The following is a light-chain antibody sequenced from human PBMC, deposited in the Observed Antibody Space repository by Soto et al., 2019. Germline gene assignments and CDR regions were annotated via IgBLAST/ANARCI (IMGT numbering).Light chain of an antibody. CDR3: CSYAGGTSVV. CDR2: EDI. J-gene: IGLJ2*01. V-gene: IGLV2-23*01. CDR1: SSDIGRYNL. Sequence: QSVLTQPASVSGSPGQSITISCTGTSSDIGRYNLVSWYQQHPGKAPKLIIYEDIERPSGVSNRFSGSKSGNTASLTISGLQTEDEGSYYCCSYAGGTSVVFGGGTQLTVL.